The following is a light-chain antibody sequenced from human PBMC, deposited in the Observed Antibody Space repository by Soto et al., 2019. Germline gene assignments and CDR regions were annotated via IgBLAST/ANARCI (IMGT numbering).Light chain of an antibody. CDR3: QQYGTSPRT. Sequence: EVVMTPSVDTVSVTTEERAPLSSMASQSVSSSYLAWYQQKPGQAPRLLIYGAYNRPTGIPDRFTGSGSGTDFTLTISRLQPEDFAVYYCQQYGTSPRTFGQGTMVDIK. J-gene: IGKJ2*01. V-gene: IGKV3-20*01. CDR2: GAY. CDR1: QSVSSSY.